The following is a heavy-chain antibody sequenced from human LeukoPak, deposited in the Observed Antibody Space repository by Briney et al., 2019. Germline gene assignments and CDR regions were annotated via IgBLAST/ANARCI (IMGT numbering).Heavy chain of an antibody. Sequence: PGGSLRLSCAASGFIFSNAWMNWVRQAPGKGLEWVGRIKSKTEGGTTDYAAPVKGRFTISRDDSQNTVDLRISSLTAEDTAMYFCTTTYIVASTRKFGDYWGQGTLVVVSS. CDR3: TTTYIVASTRKFGDY. CDR1: GFIFSNAW. V-gene: IGHV3-15*01. J-gene: IGHJ4*02. CDR2: IKSKTEGGTT. D-gene: IGHD5-12*01.